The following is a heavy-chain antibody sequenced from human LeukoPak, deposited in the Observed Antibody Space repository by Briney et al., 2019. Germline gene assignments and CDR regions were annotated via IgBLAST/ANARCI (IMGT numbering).Heavy chain of an antibody. CDR2: ISAENGNT. D-gene: IGHD4-17*01. CDR3: ARAGATVTTNFDN. Sequence: GASVKVSCKASGYNFGIYGITWVRQAPGQGLEWMGRISAENGNTNYAQKFQGRVTVTADTSTSTAYLDLRSLRSDDTAVYYCARAGATVTTNFDNWGQGTLVTVSS. CDR1: GYNFGIYG. J-gene: IGHJ4*02. V-gene: IGHV1-18*01.